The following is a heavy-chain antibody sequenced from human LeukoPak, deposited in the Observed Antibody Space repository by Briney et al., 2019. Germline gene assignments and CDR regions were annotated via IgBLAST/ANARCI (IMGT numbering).Heavy chain of an antibody. Sequence: PGGSLRLSCAASGFSFGSCGIHWVRQAPGKGLEWVAVISHEGSQTYYADSVRGRFTISRDNSKNMVYLQMNSLRVEDTAVYYCARTREQWQVLDYWGQGTLVTVSS. D-gene: IGHD6-19*01. CDR3: ARTREQWQVLDY. CDR1: GFSFGSCG. V-gene: IGHV3-30*03. CDR2: ISHEGSQT. J-gene: IGHJ4*02.